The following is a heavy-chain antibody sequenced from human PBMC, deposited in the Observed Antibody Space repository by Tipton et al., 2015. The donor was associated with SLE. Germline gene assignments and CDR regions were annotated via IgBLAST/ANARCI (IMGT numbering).Heavy chain of an antibody. Sequence: SLRLSCAASGFTVSSNYMSWVRQAPGKGLEWVSSISSSSSYIYYADSVKGRFTISRDNAKNSLYLQMNSLRAEDTAVYYCARPGIAAAGTGGFDYWGQGTLVTVSS. V-gene: IGHV3-21*01. CDR1: GFTVSSNY. J-gene: IGHJ4*02. CDR2: ISSSSSYI. CDR3: ARPGIAAAGTGGFDY. D-gene: IGHD6-13*01.